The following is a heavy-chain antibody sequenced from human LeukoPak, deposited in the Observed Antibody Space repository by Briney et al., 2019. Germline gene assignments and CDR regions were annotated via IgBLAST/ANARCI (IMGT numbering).Heavy chain of an antibody. V-gene: IGHV4-59*01. J-gene: IGHJ6*02. CDR3: ASNYDFWSGYYSGPYGMDV. CDR1: GGSISSYS. CDR2: IYFSGST. Sequence: SETPSLTCTVSGGSISSYSWSWGWQPPRKGLEWFGYIYFSGSTNYNPSLKSRVTISVDTSKNQFSLKLSSVTAADTAVYYCASNYDFWSGYYSGPYGMDVWGQGTTVTVSS. D-gene: IGHD3-3*01.